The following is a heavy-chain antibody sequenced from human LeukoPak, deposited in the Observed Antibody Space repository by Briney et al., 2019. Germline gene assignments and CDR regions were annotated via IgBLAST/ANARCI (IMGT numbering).Heavy chain of an antibody. CDR1: GGTFSSYA. D-gene: IGHD2-2*01. V-gene: IGHV1-69*04. J-gene: IGHJ4*02. CDR3: AGCSSTSCPTTPD. CDR2: IIPILGIA. Sequence: GASVKVSCKASGGTFSSYAISWVRQAPGQGLEWMGRIIPILGIANYAQKFQGRVTITADESTSTAYMELSSLRSEDTAVYYCAGCSSTSCPTTPDWGQGTLVTVSS.